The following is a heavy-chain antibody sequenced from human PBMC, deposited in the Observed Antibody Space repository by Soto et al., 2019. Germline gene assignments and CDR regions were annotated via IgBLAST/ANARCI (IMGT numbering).Heavy chain of an antibody. D-gene: IGHD3-3*01. J-gene: IGHJ6*02. CDR3: ARYYDFWSGYSLEYYYGMDV. Sequence: ASVKVSCKASGYTFTSYGISWVRQAPGQGREWMGWISAYNGNTNYAQKLQGRVTMTTDTSTSTAYVELRSLRSDDTAVYYCARYYDFWSGYSLEYYYGMDVWGQGXTVTVSS. CDR2: ISAYNGNT. CDR1: GYTFTSYG. V-gene: IGHV1-18*04.